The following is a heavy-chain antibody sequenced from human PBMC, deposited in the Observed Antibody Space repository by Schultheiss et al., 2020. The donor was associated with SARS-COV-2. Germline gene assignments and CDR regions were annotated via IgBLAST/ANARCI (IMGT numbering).Heavy chain of an antibody. Sequence: ASVKVSCKASGYTFTSYDINWVRQATGQGLEWMGWMNPNSGGTNYAQKFQGRVTMTRDTSISTAYMELSRLRSDDTAVYYCARGYRGPCSSTSCDHAFDIWGQGTMVTVSS. J-gene: IGHJ3*02. V-gene: IGHV1-2*02. D-gene: IGHD2-2*01. CDR3: ARGYRGPCSSTSCDHAFDI. CDR2: MNPNSGGT. CDR1: GYTFTSYD.